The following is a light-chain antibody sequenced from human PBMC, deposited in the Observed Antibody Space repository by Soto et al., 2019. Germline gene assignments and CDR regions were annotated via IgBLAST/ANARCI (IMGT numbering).Light chain of an antibody. J-gene: IGLJ2*01. Sequence: SYELTQPPSVSVAPGETARISCGGTNVGSRSVHWYQQKPGQAPFLVIYYDSDRPSGIPARFSGSNSGNTATLIISRVEAGDEADYYCQVWEATGDQVVFGGGTQLTVL. CDR3: QVWEATGDQVV. V-gene: IGLV3-21*01. CDR1: NVGSRS. CDR2: YDS.